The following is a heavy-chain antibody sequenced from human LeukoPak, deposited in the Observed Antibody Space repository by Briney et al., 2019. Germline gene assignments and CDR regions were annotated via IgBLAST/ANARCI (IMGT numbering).Heavy chain of an antibody. V-gene: IGHV4-59*12. CDR2: IYYSGST. CDR1: GGSISSYY. Sequence: SETLSLTCTVSGGSISSYYWSWIRQPPGKGLEWIGYIYYSGSTYYNPSLKSRVTMSVDTSKNQFSLKLSSVTAADTAVYYCARGGSDYYDSSGACFDYWGQGTLVTVSS. CDR3: ARGGSDYYDSSGACFDY. D-gene: IGHD3-22*01. J-gene: IGHJ4*02.